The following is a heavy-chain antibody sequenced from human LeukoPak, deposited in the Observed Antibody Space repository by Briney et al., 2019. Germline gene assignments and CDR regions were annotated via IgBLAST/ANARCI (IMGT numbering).Heavy chain of an antibody. CDR1: GFTFSSYG. J-gene: IGHJ4*02. CDR2: IAEDGSNE. CDR3: AKDRETTSSGTFDY. V-gene: IGHV3-30*02. D-gene: IGHD1-1*01. Sequence: GGSLRLSCEASGFTFSSYGMHCVRQAPGKGLEWVAFIAEDGSNEKYTDSVKGRFTISRDNSNNTLYLRMNSLRAEDTGVYYCAKDRETTSSGTFDYWGQGTLVTVSS.